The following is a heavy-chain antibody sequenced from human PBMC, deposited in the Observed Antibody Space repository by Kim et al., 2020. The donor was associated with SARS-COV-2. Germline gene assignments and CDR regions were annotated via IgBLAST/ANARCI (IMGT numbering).Heavy chain of an antibody. Sequence: DTSYSPSFQGQVTISADKSISTACLQWSSLKASDTAMYYCARLAGRWFDPWGQGTLVTVSS. D-gene: IGHD6-19*01. CDR3: ARLAGRWFDP. V-gene: IGHV5-51*01. J-gene: IGHJ5*02. CDR2: DT.